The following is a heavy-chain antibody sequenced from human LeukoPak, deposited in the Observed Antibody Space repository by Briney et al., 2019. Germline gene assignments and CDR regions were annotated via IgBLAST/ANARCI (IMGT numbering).Heavy chain of an antibody. Sequence: GGSLRLSCAASGFTFSSYGMHWVRQAPGKGLEWVAFIRYDGSNKYYADSVKGRFTIFRDNSKNTLYLQMNSLRAEDTAVYYCAKDRHYHGSGSHRNYYYYMDVWGKGTTVTISS. CDR2: IRYDGSNK. J-gene: IGHJ6*03. V-gene: IGHV3-30*02. CDR3: AKDRHYHGSGSHRNYYYYMDV. CDR1: GFTFSSYG. D-gene: IGHD3-10*01.